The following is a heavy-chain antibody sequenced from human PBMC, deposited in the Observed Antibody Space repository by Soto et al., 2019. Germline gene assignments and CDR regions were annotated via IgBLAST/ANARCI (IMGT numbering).Heavy chain of an antibody. CDR1: GGTFSRYA. CDR2: IIPIFGTA. CDR3: ARGPPYYDFWSGPGQRFDY. J-gene: IGHJ4*02. Sequence: SVKVSCKASGGTFSRYAISWVRQAPGQGLEWMGGIIPIFGTANYAQKFQGRVTITADESTSTAYMELSSLRSEDTAVYYCARGPPYYDFWSGPGQRFDYWGQGTLVTVSS. V-gene: IGHV1-69*13. D-gene: IGHD3-3*01.